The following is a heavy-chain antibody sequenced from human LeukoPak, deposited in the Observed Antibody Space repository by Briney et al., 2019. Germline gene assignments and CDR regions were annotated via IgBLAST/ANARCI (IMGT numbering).Heavy chain of an antibody. CDR1: GFTFGDYP. CDR3: TRVRYSSSWHSDY. Sequence: GGSLRLSCTASGFTFGDYPMSWVRQAPGTGLEWVSFIRSKAYGGTTEYAASVKGRFTIPRDDSKSIAYLQMDSLKTEDTAVYYCTRVRYSSSWHSDYWGQGTLVTVPS. V-gene: IGHV3-49*04. D-gene: IGHD6-13*01. CDR2: IRSKAYGGTT. J-gene: IGHJ4*02.